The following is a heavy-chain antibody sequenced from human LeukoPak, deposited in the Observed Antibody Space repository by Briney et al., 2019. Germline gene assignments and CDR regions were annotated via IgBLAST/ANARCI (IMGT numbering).Heavy chain of an antibody. D-gene: IGHD1-26*01. CDR1: GYTFTSYA. CDR3: ATLSYSDAFDI. J-gene: IGHJ3*02. V-gene: IGHV1-3*03. Sequence: ASVKVSCKASGYTFTSYAMHWVRQAPGQRLEWMGWINAGNGNTKYSQEFQGRVTMTEDTSTDTAYMELSSLRSEDTAVYYCATLSYSDAFDIWGQGTMVTVSS. CDR2: INAGNGNT.